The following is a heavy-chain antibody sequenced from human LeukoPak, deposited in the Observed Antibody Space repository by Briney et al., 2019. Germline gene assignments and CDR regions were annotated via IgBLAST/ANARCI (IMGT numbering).Heavy chain of an antibody. D-gene: IGHD2-2*01. J-gene: IGHJ4*02. CDR2: IIGGAGST. V-gene: IGHV3-23*01. CDR3: AHGSMYQLDY. Sequence: GGSLRLSCAASGFSFSSHGMSRVRQAPGKGLEWVSGIIGGAGSTYYADSVKGRFTISRDNSKNTLYLHMNSLRAEDTAVYYCAHGSMYQLDYWGQGTLVTVSS. CDR1: GFSFSSHG.